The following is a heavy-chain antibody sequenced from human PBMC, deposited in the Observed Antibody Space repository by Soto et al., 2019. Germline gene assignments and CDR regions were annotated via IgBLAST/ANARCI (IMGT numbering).Heavy chain of an antibody. Sequence: PGGSLRLSCAASGFTFSNAWMSWVRQAPGKGLEWVGRIKSKTDGGTTDYAAPVKGRFTISRDDSKNTLYLQMNSLKTEDTAVYYCTTASSAYSSGWYAHYYYYMDVWGKGTTVTAP. D-gene: IGHD6-19*01. CDR1: GFTFSNAW. CDR3: TTASSAYSSGWYAHYYYYMDV. V-gene: IGHV3-15*01. J-gene: IGHJ6*03. CDR2: IKSKTDGGTT.